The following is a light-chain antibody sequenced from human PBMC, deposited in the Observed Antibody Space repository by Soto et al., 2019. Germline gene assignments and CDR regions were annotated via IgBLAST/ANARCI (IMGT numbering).Light chain of an antibody. CDR3: QVWDTRSEHYV. J-gene: IGLJ1*01. V-gene: IGLV3-21*02. CDR2: DDS. Sequence: SYELTRSPSVSVAPGQTVSITCGGSSIGSKSVHWYQQKPGQAPVLVVYDDSDRRSGIPERFSGSNSGNTATLTITRVEAGDEADYHCQVWDTRSEHYVFGAGTKVTVL. CDR1: SIGSKS.